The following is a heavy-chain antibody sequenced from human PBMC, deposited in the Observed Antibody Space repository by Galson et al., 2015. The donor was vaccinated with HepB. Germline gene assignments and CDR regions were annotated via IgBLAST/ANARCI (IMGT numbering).Heavy chain of an antibody. J-gene: IGHJ4*02. CDR2: IIPIFGTA. D-gene: IGHD3-3*01. CDR3: ASFPDFWSGYTRRRPFDY. V-gene: IGHV1-69*13. CDR1: GGTFSSYA. Sequence: SVKVSCKASGGTFSSYAISWVRQAPGQGLEWMGGIIPIFGTANYAQKFQGRVTITADESTSTAYMELSSLRSEDTAVYYCASFPDFWSGYTRRRPFDYWGQGTLVTVSS.